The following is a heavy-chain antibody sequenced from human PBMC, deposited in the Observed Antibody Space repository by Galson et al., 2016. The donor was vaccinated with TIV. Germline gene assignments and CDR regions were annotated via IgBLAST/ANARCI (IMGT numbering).Heavy chain of an antibody. CDR2: ISAYTGNT. V-gene: IGHV1-18*01. CDR1: GYTFSNFG. D-gene: IGHD2-8*02. CDR3: ARNLEQGVVFFPSAITNWFDP. J-gene: IGHJ5*02. Sequence: SVKVSCKASGYTFSNFGISWVRQAPGQGPEWMGWISAYTGNTYYIEKLQGRVAMTTDTSASTANMELRNRRSDDTAVYYCARNLEQGVVFFPSAITNWFDPWGQGTLVTVSS.